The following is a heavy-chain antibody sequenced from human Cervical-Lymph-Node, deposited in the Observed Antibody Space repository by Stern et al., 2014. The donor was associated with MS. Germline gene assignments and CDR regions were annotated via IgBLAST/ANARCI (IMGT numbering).Heavy chain of an antibody. CDR1: GFTFSNHD. CDR3: ARANPLDYGMDV. CDR2: IGTAGDS. V-gene: IGHV3-13*01. Sequence: EDQLVESGGGLVQPGGSLRLSCAASGFTFSNHDMHWVRKVAGKGLEWVSVIGTAGDSYYAGSVKGRFTISRENGKNSLYLQMNSLRDGDTAVYYCARANPLDYGMDVWGQGTTVTVSS. D-gene: IGHD1-14*01. J-gene: IGHJ6*02.